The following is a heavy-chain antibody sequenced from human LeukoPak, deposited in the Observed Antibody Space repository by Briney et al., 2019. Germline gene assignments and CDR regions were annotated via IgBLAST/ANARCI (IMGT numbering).Heavy chain of an antibody. CDR2: IGGSGGST. V-gene: IGHV3-23*01. Sequence: GGSLRLSCAASGFTFSTYAMNWVRQAPGKGLEWVSSIGGSGGSTYYADSVKGRFTISRDNSKNTLYLQMNSLRAEDTAVYYCARVDLYYGSGSYYPPDYWGQGTLVTVSS. D-gene: IGHD3-10*01. J-gene: IGHJ4*02. CDR1: GFTFSTYA. CDR3: ARVDLYYGSGSYYPPDY.